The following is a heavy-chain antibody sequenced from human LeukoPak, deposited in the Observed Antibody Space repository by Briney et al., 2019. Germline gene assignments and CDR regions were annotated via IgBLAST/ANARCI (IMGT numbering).Heavy chain of an antibody. J-gene: IGHJ4*02. D-gene: IGHD6-19*01. CDR2: IYYSGST. Sequence: PSETLSLTCTVSGGSISSYYWSWIRQPPGKGLEWIGYIYYSGSTNYNPSLKRRVTISVDTSKNQFSLKLRSVTAADTAVYYCAKKYTGSGESDYWGQGTLVTVSS. V-gene: IGHV4-59*08. CDR1: GGSISSYY. CDR3: AKKYTGSGESDY.